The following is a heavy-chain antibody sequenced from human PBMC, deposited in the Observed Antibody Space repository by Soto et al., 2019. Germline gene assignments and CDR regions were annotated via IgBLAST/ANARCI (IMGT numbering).Heavy chain of an antibody. CDR1: GFTFSSYG. Sequence: QVQLVESGGGVVQPGRSLRLSCAASGFTFSSYGMHWVRQAPGKGLEWVAVIWYDGSNKYYADSVKGRFTISRDNSKNTLYLQMNSLRAEDTAVYYCARASIMVYALVLIDYWGQGTLVTVAS. CDR2: IWYDGSNK. J-gene: IGHJ4*02. CDR3: ARASIMVYALVLIDY. V-gene: IGHV3-33*01. D-gene: IGHD2-8*01.